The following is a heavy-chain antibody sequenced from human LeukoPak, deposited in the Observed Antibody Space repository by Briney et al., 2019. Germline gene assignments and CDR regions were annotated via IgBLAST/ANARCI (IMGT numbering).Heavy chain of an antibody. D-gene: IGHD6-19*01. J-gene: IGHJ4*02. V-gene: IGHV3-48*03. CDR2: ISGADGTM. CDR1: GFNLRSYE. Sequence: GGSLRLSCAASGFNLRSYEMNWVRQAQGKGLEWVSYISGADGTMYYADSVKGRFTISRDTAKNSLYLQMNSLRAEDSAVYYCAIGSSAWYYFDNWGQGTLVTVSS. CDR3: AIGSSAWYYFDN.